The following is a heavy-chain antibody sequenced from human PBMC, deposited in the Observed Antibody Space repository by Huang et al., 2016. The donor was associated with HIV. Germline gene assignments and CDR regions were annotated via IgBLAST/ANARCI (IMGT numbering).Heavy chain of an antibody. Sequence: EVQLVQSGGGLVKPGASLRLSCAASGFSLRSYTLTWVRQTPSKGLEWVSSISSSGSSIDYGDSVRGKGRLTVSRDNAKNSLYLQINSLSAEDTAVYYCVTIGWTSGLDGYFFDYWGQGALVIVSS. D-gene: IGHD3-16*01. CDR3: VTIGWTSGLDGYFFDY. CDR1: GFSLRSYT. CDR2: ISSSGSSI. J-gene: IGHJ4*02. V-gene: IGHV3-21*02.